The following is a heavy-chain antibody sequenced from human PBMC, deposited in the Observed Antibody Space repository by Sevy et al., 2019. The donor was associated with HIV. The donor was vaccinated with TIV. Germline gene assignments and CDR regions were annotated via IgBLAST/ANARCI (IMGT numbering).Heavy chain of an antibody. CDR2: ITGSGGST. V-gene: IGHV3-23*01. CDR3: VKDGGVRRRHYCYYMDV. D-gene: IGHD3-16*01. J-gene: IGHJ6*02. CDR1: GFTLSSYA. Sequence: GGSLRLSCAASGFTLSSYAMTWVRQTPRKGLEWVSTITGSGGSTNYADYLKGRFTISTDNSMSVLYLQMNFLRAEDTAVYDCVKDGGVRRRHYCYYMDVWGQGTTVTVSS.